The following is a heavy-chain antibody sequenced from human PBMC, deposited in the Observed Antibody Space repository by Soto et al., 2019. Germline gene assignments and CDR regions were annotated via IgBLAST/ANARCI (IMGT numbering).Heavy chain of an antibody. CDR2: IKQGGIEK. J-gene: IGHJ3*02. V-gene: IGHV3-7*01. CDR3: LVTTSAFDI. D-gene: IGHD4-17*01. CDR1: GFTLSNFW. Sequence: DVQLVESGGDLAQPGGSLRLSCAASGFTLSNFWVNWVRQAPGKGLEWVANIKQGGIEKNYVDSVKGRFTISRDDTKYSLFLQMNNLRAEDTAVYYCLVTTSAFDIWGRGTTVTVSS.